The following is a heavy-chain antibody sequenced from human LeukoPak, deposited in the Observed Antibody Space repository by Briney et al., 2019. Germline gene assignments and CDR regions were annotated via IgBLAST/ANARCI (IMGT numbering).Heavy chain of an antibody. CDR3: ARDPSSWGGSFDY. CDR1: GGSISSYY. V-gene: IGHV4-59*01. Sequence: SETLSLTCTVSGGSISSYYWSWIRQPPGKGLEWIGYIHYSGSTNYNPSLKSRVTISVDTSKNQFSLKLSSVTAADTAVYYCARDPSSWGGSFDYWGQGTLVTVSS. J-gene: IGHJ4*02. CDR2: IHYSGST. D-gene: IGHD2-2*01.